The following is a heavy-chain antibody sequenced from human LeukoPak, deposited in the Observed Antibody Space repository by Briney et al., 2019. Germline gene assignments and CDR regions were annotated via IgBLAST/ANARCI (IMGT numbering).Heavy chain of an antibody. Sequence: ASVKVPCKASGYIFSAYYMHWVRQAPGQGLEWMGWIDPHSGGTNYAQKFQGRVTMTRDTSISTAYMELSRLRSDDTAVYYCAREYYDNSGRKHGFDIWGQGTMVAVSS. CDR1: GYIFSAYY. CDR2: IDPHSGGT. CDR3: AREYYDNSGRKHGFDI. D-gene: IGHD3-22*01. V-gene: IGHV1-2*02. J-gene: IGHJ3*02.